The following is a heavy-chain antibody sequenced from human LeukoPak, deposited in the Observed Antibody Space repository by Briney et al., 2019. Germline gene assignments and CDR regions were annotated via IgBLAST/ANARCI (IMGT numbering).Heavy chain of an antibody. CDR3: AREIFGSGSYSDF. V-gene: IGHV3-33*01. CDR2: IWHDGSHK. CDR1: GFAFNTYA. Sequence: GRSLRLSCAASGFAFNTYAMHWVRQAPGQGLEWVALIWHDGSHKFYSNSVRGRFTISRDNSKNTVSLQMNNLRPEDTAVYYCAREIFGSGSYSDFWGQGTLVTVSS. D-gene: IGHD3-10*01. J-gene: IGHJ4*02.